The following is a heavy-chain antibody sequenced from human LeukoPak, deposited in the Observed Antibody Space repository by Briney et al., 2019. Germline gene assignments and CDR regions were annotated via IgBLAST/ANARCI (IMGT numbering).Heavy chain of an antibody. CDR3: ARDFKAIVVVPADPPDAFDI. Sequence: GGSLRLSCAASGFTFDDYGMSWVRQAPGKGLEWVSGINWNGGSTVYADSVKGRFTISRDNAKNSLYLQMNSLRAEDTALYYCARDFKAIVVVPADPPDAFDIWGQGTMVTVSS. CDR2: INWNGGST. D-gene: IGHD2-2*01. J-gene: IGHJ3*02. CDR1: GFTFDDYG. V-gene: IGHV3-20*04.